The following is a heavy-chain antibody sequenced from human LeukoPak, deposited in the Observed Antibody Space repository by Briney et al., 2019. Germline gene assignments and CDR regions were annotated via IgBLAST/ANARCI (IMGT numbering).Heavy chain of an antibody. CDR2: ISGSGGST. CDR3: APRYYDILTGYSPLDY. CDR1: GFTFSSYA. V-gene: IGHV3-23*01. D-gene: IGHD3-9*01. J-gene: IGHJ4*02. Sequence: GGSLRLSCAASGFTFSSYAMSWVRQAPGKGLEWVSAISGSGGSTYYADSGKGRFTISRDNSKNTLYLQMNSLRAEDTAVYSCAPRYYDILTGYSPLDYWGQGTLVTVSS.